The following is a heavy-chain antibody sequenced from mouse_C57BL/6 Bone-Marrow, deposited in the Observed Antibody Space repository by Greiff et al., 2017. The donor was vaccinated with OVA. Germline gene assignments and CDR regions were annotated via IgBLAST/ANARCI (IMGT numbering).Heavy chain of an antibody. CDR2: IHPNRGST. V-gene: IGHV1-64*01. D-gene: IGHD1-1*01. Sequence: QVQLQQPGAELVKPGASVKLSCKASGYTFTSYWMHWVKQRPGQGLEWIGMIHPNRGSTNYNAKVKSKATLTVDKSSSTAYMQLSSLTSEDSAVYYCARYYGSSFLYWYFDVWGTGTTVTVSS. CDR1: GYTFTSYW. CDR3: ARYYGSSFLYWYFDV. J-gene: IGHJ1*03.